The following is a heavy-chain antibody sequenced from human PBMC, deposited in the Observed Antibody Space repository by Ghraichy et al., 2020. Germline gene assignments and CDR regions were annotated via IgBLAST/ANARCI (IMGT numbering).Heavy chain of an antibody. V-gene: IGHV3-48*02. D-gene: IGHD5/OR15-5a*01. CDR3: ASTLAALDN. J-gene: IGHJ4*02. Sequence: GGSLRLSCVASGLTFSSYTMNWVRQAPGKGLEWISYISGNSRTTHYADSVKGRFTISRANAKKSLYLQMNTLRDEDTAVYYCASTLAALDNWGQGTLVTVSS. CDR2: ISGNSRTT. CDR1: GLTFSSYT.